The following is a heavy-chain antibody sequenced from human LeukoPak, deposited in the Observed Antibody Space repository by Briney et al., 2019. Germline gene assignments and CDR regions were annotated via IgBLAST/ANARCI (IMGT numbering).Heavy chain of an antibody. Sequence: GGSLRLSCAASGFTFSNYAMTWVRQAPGKGLEWVSSIKASGDGTYYADSVKGRSTISRDNYRNSLYLQMNSLRAEDTAVYYCARDPNGDYVGAFDFQRWGQGTLVTVSS. J-gene: IGHJ1*01. D-gene: IGHD4-17*01. CDR2: IKASGDGT. CDR1: GFTFSNYA. V-gene: IGHV3-23*01. CDR3: ARDPNGDYVGAFDFQR.